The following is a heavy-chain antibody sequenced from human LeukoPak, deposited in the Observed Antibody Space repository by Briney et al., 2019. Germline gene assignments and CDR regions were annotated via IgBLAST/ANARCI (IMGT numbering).Heavy chain of an antibody. CDR3: ANGGYYYYYMDV. J-gene: IGHJ6*03. D-gene: IGHD3-16*01. CDR2: ISSSSSYM. CDR1: GFTFSGYS. Sequence: GGSLKLSCAASGFTFSGYSMNWVRQAPGKGLEWVSSISSSSSYMYYADSMKGRFTISRDNSKNTLYLQMNSLRAEDTAVYYCANGGYYYYYMDVWGKGTTVTVSS. V-gene: IGHV3-21*04.